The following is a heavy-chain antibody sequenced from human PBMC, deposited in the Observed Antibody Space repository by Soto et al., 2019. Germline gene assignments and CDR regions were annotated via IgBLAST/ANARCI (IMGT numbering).Heavy chain of an antibody. CDR2: ISSSSSYI. CDR1: VFTFISYS. Sequence: PGGSLRLSCASSVFTFISYSMNWVRQAPGKGLEWVSSISSSSSYIYYADSVKGRFTISRDNAKNSLYLQMNSLRAEDTAVYYCARLRLRGNWFDPWGQGTLVTVSS. V-gene: IGHV3-21*01. CDR3: ARLRLRGNWFDP. J-gene: IGHJ5*02.